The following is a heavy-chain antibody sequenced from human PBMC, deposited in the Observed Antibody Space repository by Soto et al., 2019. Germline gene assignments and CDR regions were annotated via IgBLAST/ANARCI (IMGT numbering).Heavy chain of an antibody. V-gene: IGHV4-39*07. CDR1: GGSISSSSYY. D-gene: IGHD6-13*01. J-gene: IGHJ4*02. CDR2: IYYSGST. CDR3: ARAPKGGSWTGYFDY. Sequence: SETLSLTCTVSGGSISSSSYYWGWIRQPPGKGLEWIGSIYYSGSTYYNPSLKSRVTISVDTSKNQFSLKLSSVTAADTAVYYCARAPKGGSWTGYFDYWGQGTLVTVSS.